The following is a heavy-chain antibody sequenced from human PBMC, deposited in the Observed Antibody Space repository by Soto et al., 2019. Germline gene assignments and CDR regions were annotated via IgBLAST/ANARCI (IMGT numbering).Heavy chain of an antibody. CDR3: ARQIYDSDTGPNFQYYFDS. V-gene: IGHV5-10-1*01. CDR1: GYSFAGYW. Sequence: GESLKISCKGSGYSFAGYWITWVLQKPGKGLEWMGRIDPSDSQTYYSPSFRGHVTISATKSITTVFLQWSSLRASDTAMYYCARQIYDSDTGPNFQYYFDSWGQGTPVTVSS. J-gene: IGHJ4*02. D-gene: IGHD3-22*01. CDR2: IDPSDSQT.